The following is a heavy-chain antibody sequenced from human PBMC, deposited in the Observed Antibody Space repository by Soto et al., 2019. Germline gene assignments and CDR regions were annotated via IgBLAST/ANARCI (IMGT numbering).Heavy chain of an antibody. Sequence: SETLSLTCAVYGGSFSGYYWSWIRQPPGKGLEWIGEINHSGSTNYNPSLKSRVTISVDTSKNQFSLKLSSVTAADTAVYYCARAWSYSGSPFDYWGQGTLVTVSS. V-gene: IGHV4-34*01. CDR2: INHSGST. CDR1: GGSFSGYY. J-gene: IGHJ4*02. D-gene: IGHD1-26*01. CDR3: ARAWSYSGSPFDY.